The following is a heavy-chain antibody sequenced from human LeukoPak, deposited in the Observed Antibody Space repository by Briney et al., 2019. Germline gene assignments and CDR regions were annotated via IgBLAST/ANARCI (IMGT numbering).Heavy chain of an antibody. CDR2: IYSSGNS. V-gene: IGHV4-61*02. CDR3: ARDMTGSGWNDAFDI. Sequence: PSETLSLTCTVSGASISSDSYYWSWIRQPAGKGLEWIGRIYSSGNSKYNPALMSRVTISLDTSKHQLSLNLSSVTAADTAVYYCARDMTGSGWNDAFDIWGQGTMVTVSS. D-gene: IGHD6-19*01. J-gene: IGHJ3*02. CDR1: GASISSDSYY.